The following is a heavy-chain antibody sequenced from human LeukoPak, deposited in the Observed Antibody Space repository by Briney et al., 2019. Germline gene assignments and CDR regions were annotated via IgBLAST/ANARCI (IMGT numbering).Heavy chain of an antibody. V-gene: IGHV5-51*01. CDR3: ARLSGVYYYDSSGYPGFFDY. CDR2: IYPGDSDT. J-gene: IGHJ4*02. D-gene: IGHD3-22*01. CDR1: GYSFTSYW. Sequence: GESLKISCKGSGYSFTSYWIGWVRQMPGKGLAWMGIIYPGDSDTRYSPSFQGQVTISADKSISTAYLQWSSLKASDTAMYYCARLSGVYYYDSSGYPGFFDYWGQGTLVTVSS.